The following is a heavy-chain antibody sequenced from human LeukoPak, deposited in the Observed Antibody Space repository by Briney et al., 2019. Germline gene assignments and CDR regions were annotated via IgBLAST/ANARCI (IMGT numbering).Heavy chain of an antibody. CDR2: ISSSGSTI. CDR1: GFTFSDYY. V-gene: IGHV3-11*04. Sequence: PGGSLRLSCAASGFTFSDYYMSWIRQAPGKGLEWVLYISSSGSTIYYADSVKGRFTISRDNAKNSLYLQMNSLRAEDTAVYYCAKVTVDIVATTRNWFDPWGQGTLVTVSS. D-gene: IGHD5-12*01. CDR3: AKVTVDIVATTRNWFDP. J-gene: IGHJ5*02.